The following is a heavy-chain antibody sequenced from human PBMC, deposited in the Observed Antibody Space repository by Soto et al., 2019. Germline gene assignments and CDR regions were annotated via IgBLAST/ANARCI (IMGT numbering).Heavy chain of an antibody. V-gene: IGHV4-61*05. CDR1: GGSVTASNY. J-gene: IGHJ4*02. CDR2: TA. D-gene: IGHD3-22*01. Sequence: QLQLEESGPGLVKPSETLSLTCTVSGGSVTASNYWGWIRQPPGKGLEWIGSTASYNPYLKSRVTISVDTSKNQFSLKLNSVTNADTAVYYCARADAPYYYDYSGFYFGYWGQGPLVTVSP. CDR3: ARADAPYYYDYSGFYFGY.